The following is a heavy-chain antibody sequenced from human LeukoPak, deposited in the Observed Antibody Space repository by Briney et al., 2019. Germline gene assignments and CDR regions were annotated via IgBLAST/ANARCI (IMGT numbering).Heavy chain of an antibody. CDR1: GFTFSSYE. CDR2: ISSSGSTI. CDR3: PRAGYSNSWYLSFYYYMDV. V-gene: IGHV3-48*03. J-gene: IGHJ6*03. Sequence: PGGSLRLSCAASGFTFSSYEMNWVRQAPGKGLEWVSYISSSGSTIYYADSVKGRFTISRDNAKNSLYLQMNSLRAEDTAVYYCPRAGYSNSWYLSFYYYMDVWGKGTTVTISS. D-gene: IGHD6-13*01.